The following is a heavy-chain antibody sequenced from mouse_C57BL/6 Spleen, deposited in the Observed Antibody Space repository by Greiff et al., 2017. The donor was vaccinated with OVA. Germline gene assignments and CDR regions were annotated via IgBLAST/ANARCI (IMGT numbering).Heavy chain of an antibody. CDR3: AISTVYYAMDY. J-gene: IGHJ4*01. CDR1: GYAFSSYW. V-gene: IGHV1-80*01. D-gene: IGHD1-1*01. CDR2: IYPGDGDT. Sequence: QVQLKQSGAELVKPGASVKISCKASGYAFSSYWMNWVKQRPGKGLEWIGQIYPGDGDTNYNGKFKGKATLTADKSSSTAYMQLSSLTSEDSAVYFCAISTVYYAMDYWGQGTSVTVSS.